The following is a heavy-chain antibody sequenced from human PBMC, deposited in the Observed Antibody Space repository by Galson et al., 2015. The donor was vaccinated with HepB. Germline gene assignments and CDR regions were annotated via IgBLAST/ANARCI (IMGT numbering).Heavy chain of an antibody. D-gene: IGHD3-22*01. CDR1: GFPFNGHA. J-gene: IGHJ4*02. V-gene: IGHV3-23*01. CDR3: AREFHYYDSGGYLPYY. CDR2: ISGSGRSI. Sequence: SLSLSCAAAGFPFNGHAMSWGRQAPGKGLEWVSFISGSGRSISYTDSVKGRFTISRDNAKNTLYLQMNSLRVEDTAMYYCAREFHYYDSGGYLPYYWGPGTLVTVSS.